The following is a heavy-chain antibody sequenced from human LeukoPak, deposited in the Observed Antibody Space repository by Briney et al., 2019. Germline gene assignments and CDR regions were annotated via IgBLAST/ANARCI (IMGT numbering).Heavy chain of an antibody. D-gene: IGHD3-10*01. J-gene: IGHJ6*04. CDR1: GGSFSGYY. V-gene: IGHV4-34*01. CDR3: ARAPLITMVRGACGYGMDV. Sequence: SETLSLTCAVYGGSFSGYYWSWIRQPPGKGLEWIGEINHSGSTNYNPSLKSRVTISVDTSKNQFSLKLSSVTAADTAAYYCARAPLITMVRGACGYGMDVWGKGTTVTVSS. CDR2: INHSGST.